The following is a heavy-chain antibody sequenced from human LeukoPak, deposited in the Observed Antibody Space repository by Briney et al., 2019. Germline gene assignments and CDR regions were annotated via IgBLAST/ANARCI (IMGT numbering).Heavy chain of an antibody. Sequence: SETLSLTCTVSGDSISYYYWNWVRQPPGKGLEWIGFVYYSGSTNYNPSLKSRVTISVDTSRNQFSLKLNSVTAADTAVYYCARGTKNYYYGLDVWGHGTTVTVSS. CDR1: GDSISYYY. CDR3: ARGTKNYYYGLDV. J-gene: IGHJ6*02. V-gene: IGHV4-59*01. CDR2: VYYSGST.